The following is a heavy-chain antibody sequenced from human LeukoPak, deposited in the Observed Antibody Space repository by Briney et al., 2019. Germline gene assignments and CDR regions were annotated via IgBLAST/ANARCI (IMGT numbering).Heavy chain of an antibody. CDR2: ISYTGST. Sequence: PSETLSLTCTVSGGSLSSYYWSWIRQPPGKGLEWIGYISYTGSTNYNPSLKSRVTISVDTSKNQFSLKLGSVTAADTAVYYCARHSSEYSYDFWGQGTLVTVSS. D-gene: IGHD5-18*01. V-gene: IGHV4-59*08. CDR3: ARHSSEYSYDF. CDR1: GGSLSSYY. J-gene: IGHJ4*02.